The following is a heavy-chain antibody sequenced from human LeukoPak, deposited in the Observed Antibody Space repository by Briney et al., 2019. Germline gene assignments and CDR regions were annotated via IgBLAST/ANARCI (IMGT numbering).Heavy chain of an antibody. Sequence: SETLSLTCAVYGGSFSGYYWSWIRQPAGKGLEWIGRIYTSGSTNYNPSLKSRVTMSVDTSKNQFSLKLSSVTAADTDVYYCARDLSLRIAAAGTGGSYYYYYMDVWGKGTTVTISS. D-gene: IGHD6-13*01. CDR1: GGSFSGYY. CDR2: IYTSGST. J-gene: IGHJ6*03. V-gene: IGHV4-4*07. CDR3: ARDLSLRIAAAGTGGSYYYYYMDV.